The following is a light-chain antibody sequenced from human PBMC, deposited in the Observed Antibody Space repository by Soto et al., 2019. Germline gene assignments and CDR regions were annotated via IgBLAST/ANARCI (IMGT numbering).Light chain of an antibody. CDR2: GND. Sequence: QSVLTQPPSASGTPGQRVTISGSGSRSNIGRNIVNWYQQLPGTAPKVSIYGNDQRPSGVPDRFSGSKSGTSASLALSGLQSEDEADYYCAAWDDSLNGYVFGTGTKLTVL. J-gene: IGLJ1*01. CDR1: RSNIGRNI. V-gene: IGLV1-44*01. CDR3: AAWDDSLNGYV.